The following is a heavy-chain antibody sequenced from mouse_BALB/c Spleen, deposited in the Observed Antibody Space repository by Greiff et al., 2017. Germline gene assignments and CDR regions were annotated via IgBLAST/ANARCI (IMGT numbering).Heavy chain of an antibody. D-gene: IGHD4-1*01. V-gene: IGHV5-4*02. CDR2: ISDGGSYT. Sequence: EVKLLESGGGLVKPGGSLKLSCAASGFTFSDYYMYWVRQTPEKRLEWVATISDGGSYTYYPDSVKGRFTISRDNAKNNLYLQMSSLKSEDTAMYYCARDPLGLAYWGQGTLVTVSA. J-gene: IGHJ3*01. CDR3: ARDPLGLAY. CDR1: GFTFSDYY.